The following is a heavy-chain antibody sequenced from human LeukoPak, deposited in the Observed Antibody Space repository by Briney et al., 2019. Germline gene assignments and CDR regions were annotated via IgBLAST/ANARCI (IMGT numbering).Heavy chain of an antibody. CDR3: ARVRYGELDV. D-gene: IGHD4-17*01. CDR2: ISSSGAAK. J-gene: IGHJ6*02. V-gene: IGHV3-11*01. Sequence: GGSLRLSCAASGFIFNDYYMSRIRQAPGKGLEWISYISSSGAAKSYADSVKGRFTISRDDSKNTLYLQMNSLRAEDTAVYYCARVRYGELDVWGQGTTVTVSS. CDR1: GFIFNDYY.